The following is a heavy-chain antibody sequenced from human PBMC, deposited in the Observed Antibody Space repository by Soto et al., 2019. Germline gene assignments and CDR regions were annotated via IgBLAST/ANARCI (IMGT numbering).Heavy chain of an antibody. V-gene: IGHV1-46*01. CDR2: IDPSSGTT. D-gene: IGHD6-25*01. J-gene: IGHJ6*02. Sequence: AAVKVSFKPSGYSFTNCYVHWVRQAPGQGLDCMGIIDPSSGTTSYTQKFQGRVTMTRDTSTSTVYMELSSLRSEDTAVYYCARSLRQIYCGMDVWGQGTTVTVSS. CDR1: GYSFTNCY. CDR3: ARSLRQIYCGMDV.